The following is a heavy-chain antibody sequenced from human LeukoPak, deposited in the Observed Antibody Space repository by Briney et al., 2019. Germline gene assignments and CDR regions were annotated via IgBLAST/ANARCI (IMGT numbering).Heavy chain of an antibody. D-gene: IGHD2-2*01. CDR2: ISGSGGST. CDR1: GFTFSCYG. Sequence: PGGTLRLSCAASGFTFSCYGMGWVRQAPGKGLEWVSAISGSGGSTYYADSVKDRFTISRDNSKNTLYLQMNSLRAEDTAVYYCAKKIVVPAATAFDYWGQGTLVTVSS. V-gene: IGHV3-23*01. CDR3: AKKIVVPAATAFDY. J-gene: IGHJ4*02.